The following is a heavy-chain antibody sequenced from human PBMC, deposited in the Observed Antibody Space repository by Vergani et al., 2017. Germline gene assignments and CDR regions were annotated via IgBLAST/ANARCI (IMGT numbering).Heavy chain of an antibody. J-gene: IGHJ4*02. D-gene: IGHD2-2*03. CDR1: GFPFSSYS. V-gene: IGHV3-21*01. Sequence: EVQLVESGGGLVKRGGSLRLSCAASGFPFSSYSMNWVRQAPGKGLEWVSSISSSSSYIYYADSVKGRFTISRDNAKNSLYLQMHSLRAEDTAVYYCARGRWISRESYYWGQGTLVTVSS. CDR2: ISSSSSYI. CDR3: ARGRWISRESYY.